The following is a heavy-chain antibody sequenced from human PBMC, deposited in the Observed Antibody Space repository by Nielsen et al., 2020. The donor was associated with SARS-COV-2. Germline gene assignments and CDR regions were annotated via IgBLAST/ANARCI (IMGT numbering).Heavy chain of an antibody. CDR1: GGSISSYY. CDR3: AKTVTSDAFDI. Sequence: SDTLSLTFTVSGGSISSYYWSWIRQPPGKGLEWIGYIYYSGSTNYNPSLKSRVTISVDTSKNQFSLKLSSVTAADTAVYYCAKTVTSDAFDIWGQGTMVTVSS. V-gene: IGHV4-59*01. J-gene: IGHJ3*02. CDR2: IYYSGST. D-gene: IGHD4-17*01.